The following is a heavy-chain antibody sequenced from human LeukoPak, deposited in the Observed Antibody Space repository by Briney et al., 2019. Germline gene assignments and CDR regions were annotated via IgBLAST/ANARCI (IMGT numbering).Heavy chain of an antibody. CDR1: GFTVSSNY. D-gene: IGHD6-6*01. Sequence: PGGSLRLSCAASGFTVSSNYMSWVRQAPGKGLEWVSVIYSGGSTYYADSVKGRFTISRDNSKNTLYLQMNSLRAEDTAVYYCAIDQPHYSSSSFYYYYYYMDVWGKGTTVTVSS. CDR2: IYSGGST. V-gene: IGHV3-53*05. J-gene: IGHJ6*03. CDR3: AIDQPHYSSSSFYYYYYYMDV.